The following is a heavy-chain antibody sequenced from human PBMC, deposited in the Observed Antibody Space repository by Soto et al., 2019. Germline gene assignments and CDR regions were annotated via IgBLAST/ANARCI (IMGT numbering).Heavy chain of an antibody. CDR1: GFTFSSYA. J-gene: IGHJ4*02. CDR3: AKVSSAWYAGFFDL. Sequence: GGSLRLSCAASGFTFSSYAMSWVRQAPGKGLEWVSGLSGSGGSIYYADSVKGRFTISRDNSMNTLYLQMNTLRAEDTAVYYCAKVSSAWYAGFFDLWGQGTLVTVSS. CDR2: LSGSGGSI. D-gene: IGHD2-8*01. V-gene: IGHV3-23*01.